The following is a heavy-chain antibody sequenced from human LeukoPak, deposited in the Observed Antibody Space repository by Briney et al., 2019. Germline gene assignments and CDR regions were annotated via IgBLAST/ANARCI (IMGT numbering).Heavy chain of an antibody. CDR2: IYHSGST. J-gene: IGHJ4*02. V-gene: IGHV4-30-2*01. CDR1: GGSISSGGYY. CDR3: ARGEGNIVVVPAAMSFDY. D-gene: IGHD2-2*01. Sequence: SQTLSLTCTVSGGSISSGGYYWSWIRQPPGTGLEWIGYIYHSGSTYYNPSLKSRVTISVDRSKNQFSLKLSSVTAADTAVYYCARGEGNIVVVPAAMSFDYWGQGTLVTVSS.